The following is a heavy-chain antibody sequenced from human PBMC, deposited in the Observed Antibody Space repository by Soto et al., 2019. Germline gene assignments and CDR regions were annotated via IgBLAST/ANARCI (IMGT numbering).Heavy chain of an antibody. CDR2: ISSGGTTI. V-gene: IGHV3-11*01. Sequence: PGGSLRLSCAASGFTFSDYYMSWIRQAPGKGLEWVSYISSGGTTIYYADSVKGRFTISRDDAKNSLFLQMNSLRPEDTAVYFCATKGGGYYFQFDPWGQGTLVTASS. D-gene: IGHD3-22*01. CDR1: GFTFSDYY. CDR3: ATKGGGYYFQFDP. J-gene: IGHJ5*02.